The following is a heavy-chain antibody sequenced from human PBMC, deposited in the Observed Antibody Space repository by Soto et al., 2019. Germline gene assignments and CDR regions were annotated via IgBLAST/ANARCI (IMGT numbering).Heavy chain of an antibody. Sequence: SETLSLTCSVSGDSISTVDYFWAWVRQPPGQALEYIGYIYKSATTYYNPSFESRVAISLDTSKSQFSLNVTSLTAADTAVYFCARGRYCLTGRCFPNWFDSWGQGALVTVSS. V-gene: IGHV4-30-4*01. D-gene: IGHD2-15*01. CDR3: ARGRYCLTGRCFPNWFDS. CDR2: IYKSATT. J-gene: IGHJ5*01. CDR1: GDSISTVDYF.